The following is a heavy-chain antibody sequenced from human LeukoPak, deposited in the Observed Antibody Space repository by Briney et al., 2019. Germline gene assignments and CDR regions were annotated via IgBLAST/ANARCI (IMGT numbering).Heavy chain of an antibody. CDR1: GFTFSSYS. J-gene: IGHJ4*02. D-gene: IGHD2-2*02. CDR2: ISGSGGST. CDR3: AKDGCSSTSCYRPPDY. Sequence: GGSLRLSCAASGFTFSSYSMNWVRQAPGKGLEWVSAISGSGGSTYYADSVKGRFTISRDNSKNTLYLQMNSLRAEDTAVYYCAKDGCSSTSCYRPPDYWGQGTLVTVSS. V-gene: IGHV3-23*01.